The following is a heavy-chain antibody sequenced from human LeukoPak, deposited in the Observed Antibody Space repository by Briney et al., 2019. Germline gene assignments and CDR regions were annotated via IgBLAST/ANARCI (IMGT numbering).Heavy chain of an antibody. Sequence: PSETLSLTCTVSGASISSYYWSWIRQPPGKGLEWIGYIYYSGSTNYNPSLKSRVTISVDTSKNQFSLKLSPVTAADTAVYYCARGDTAMATPYFDYWGQGTLVTVSS. J-gene: IGHJ4*02. CDR2: IYYSGST. CDR1: GASISSYY. CDR3: ARGDTAMATPYFDY. D-gene: IGHD5-18*01. V-gene: IGHV4-59*01.